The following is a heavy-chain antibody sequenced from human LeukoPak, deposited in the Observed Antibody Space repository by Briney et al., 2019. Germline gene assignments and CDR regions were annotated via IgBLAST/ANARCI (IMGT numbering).Heavy chain of an antibody. J-gene: IGHJ4*02. CDR1: SGSISSYY. CDR2: IYYSGST. V-gene: IGHV4-59*08. D-gene: IGHD6-19*01. CDR3: ARTEQWLGSYYFDY. Sequence: SETLSLTCTVSSGSISSYYWSWIRQPPGKGLEWIGYIYYSGSTNYNPSLKSRVTISVDTSKNQFSLKLSSVTAADTAVYYCARTEQWLGSYYFDYWGQGTLVTVSS.